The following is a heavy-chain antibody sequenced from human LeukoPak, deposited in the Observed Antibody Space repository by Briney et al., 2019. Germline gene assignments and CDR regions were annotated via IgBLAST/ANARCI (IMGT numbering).Heavy chain of an antibody. CDR1: GFTFSSYG. D-gene: IGHD2-2*01. CDR2: IRYDGSNK. CDR3: ARVNTMNDAFDI. Sequence: GGSLRLSCAASGFTFSSYGMHWVRQAPGKGLEWVAFIRYDGSNKYYADSVKGRFTISRDNSKNTLSLQMNTLRAEDTAVYYCARVNTMNDAFDIWGQGTMVTVSS. J-gene: IGHJ3*02. V-gene: IGHV3-30*02.